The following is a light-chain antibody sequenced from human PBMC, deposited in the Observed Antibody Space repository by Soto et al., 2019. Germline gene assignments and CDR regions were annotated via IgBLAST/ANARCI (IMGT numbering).Light chain of an antibody. Sequence: DIVLTQSPGTMSLSPGERATLSCRASQTVNTNSLAWYQHKPGQALRLLIYDASSRPPRVSDRFIGSGSGTDFTLTITRLEPDDFAIYYCQHYGSSYTFGPGTKVDIK. CDR2: DAS. J-gene: IGKJ3*01. V-gene: IGKV3-20*01. CDR3: QHYGSSYT. CDR1: QTVNTNS.